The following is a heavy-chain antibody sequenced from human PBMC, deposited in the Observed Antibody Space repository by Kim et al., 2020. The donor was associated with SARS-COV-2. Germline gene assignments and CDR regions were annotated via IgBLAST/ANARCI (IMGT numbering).Heavy chain of an antibody. J-gene: IGHJ6*02. CDR1: GGSISSSSYY. CDR2: IYYSGST. Sequence: SETLSLTCTVSGGSISSSSYYWGWIRQPPGKGLEWIGSIYYSGSTYYNPSLKSRVTISVDTSKNQFSLKLSSVTAADTAVYYCARHEGGSYFYYYYGMDVWGQGTTVTVSS. V-gene: IGHV4-39*01. D-gene: IGHD1-26*01. CDR3: ARHEGGSYFYYYYGMDV.